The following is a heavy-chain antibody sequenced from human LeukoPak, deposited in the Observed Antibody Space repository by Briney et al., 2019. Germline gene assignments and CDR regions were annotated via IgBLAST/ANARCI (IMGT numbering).Heavy chain of an antibody. CDR1: GGSFSGYY. D-gene: IGHD5-18*01. CDR2: INHSGST. J-gene: IGHJ4*02. Sequence: SETLSLTCAVYGGSFSGYYWSWIRQPPGKGLEWIGEINHSGSTDYNPSLKSRVTISVDTSKNQFSLKLSSVTAADTAVYYCARGRRGYSLPFDYWGQGTLVTVSS. V-gene: IGHV4-34*01. CDR3: ARGRRGYSLPFDY.